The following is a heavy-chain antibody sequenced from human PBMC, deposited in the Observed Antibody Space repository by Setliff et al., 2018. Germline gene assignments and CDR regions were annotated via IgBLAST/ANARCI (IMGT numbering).Heavy chain of an antibody. V-gene: IGHV1-18*01. D-gene: IGHD2-15*01. CDR3: SRLVRYCTRTSCQRLSGGEF. J-gene: IGHJ4*02. Sequence: ASVKVSCKTSGYTFTDYGITWVRQAPGQGLEWMGWISAHTGNTYYTPKLHGRVTLTTDTSTSTAYMELTSLGSDDTAVYYCSRLVRYCTRTSCQRLSGGEFWGQGTQVTVSS. CDR2: ISAHTGNT. CDR1: GYTFTDYG.